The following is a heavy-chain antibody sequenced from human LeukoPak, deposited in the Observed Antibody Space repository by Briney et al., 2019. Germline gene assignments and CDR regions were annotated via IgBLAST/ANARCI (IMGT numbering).Heavy chain of an antibody. V-gene: IGHV5-51*01. CDR1: GYSFSSYW. J-gene: IGHJ4*02. D-gene: IGHD3-22*01. CDR2: IYPGDSET. Sequence: GESLKISCKGSGYSFSSYWIGWVRQIPGKGLEWMGIIYPGDSETRYSPSFQGQVTISADKSISTAFLQWSSLKASDTAMFYCARQPDSSGSPLYWGQGTLVSVSS. CDR3: ARQPDSSGSPLY.